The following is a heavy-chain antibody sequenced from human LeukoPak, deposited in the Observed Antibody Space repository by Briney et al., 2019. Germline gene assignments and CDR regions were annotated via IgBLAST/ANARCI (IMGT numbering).Heavy chain of an antibody. D-gene: IGHD3-10*01. CDR1: GFTFSSYS. CDR3: ARDDITMVRGVILPYDY. V-gene: IGHV3-21*01. Sequence: GGSLRLSCAASGFTFSSYSMNWVRQAPGKGLEWVSSISSSSSYIYYADSVKGRFTIPRDNAKNSLYLQMNSLRAEDTAVYYCARDDITMVRGVILPYDYWGQGTLVTVSS. CDR2: ISSSSSYI. J-gene: IGHJ4*02.